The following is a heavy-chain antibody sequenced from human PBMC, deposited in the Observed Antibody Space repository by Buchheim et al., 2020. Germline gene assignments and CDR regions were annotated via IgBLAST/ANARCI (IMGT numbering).Heavy chain of an antibody. Sequence: QVQLQESGPGLVRPSETLALTCTVSGASVSSGSYYWSWIRQSPGKGLEWLGHVNYLGGSDYNPSLKSRVTISVDKSNSQFSLKLSSVTAADTAVYYCARRYSTTFPLDFWGQGTL. CDR1: GASVSSGSYY. D-gene: IGHD2-15*01. CDR2: VNYLGGS. J-gene: IGHJ4*02. V-gene: IGHV4-61*01. CDR3: ARRYSTTFPLDF.